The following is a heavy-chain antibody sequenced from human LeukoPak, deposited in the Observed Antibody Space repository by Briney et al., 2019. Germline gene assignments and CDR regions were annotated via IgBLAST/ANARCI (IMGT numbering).Heavy chain of an antibody. CDR1: GFTFGTYG. V-gene: IGHV3-23*01. D-gene: IGHD3-10*01. CDR2: FGGSGASV. J-gene: IGHJ4*02. Sequence: GGSLRLSCAGSGFTFGTYGMSWVRQAPGKGLEWVSTFGGSGASVYYADSVKGRFTVSRDNSKNTLYLQMNSLRVEDTAVYYCAKSGPYYYDYWGQGTLVTVSS. CDR3: AKSGPYYYDY.